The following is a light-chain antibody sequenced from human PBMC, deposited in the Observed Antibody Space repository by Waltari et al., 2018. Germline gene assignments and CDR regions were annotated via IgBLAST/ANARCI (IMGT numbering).Light chain of an antibody. J-gene: IGLJ2*01. CDR1: SSDVGSYNL. V-gene: IGLV2-23*01. Sequence: QSALTQPASVSGSPGQSITISCTGTSSDVGSYNLVSWYQQHPGKAPKLMIYEGSKRPSGVSIRFSGSKSGNTASLTISGRQAEDETDYYCCSYAGSSTPVVFGGGTKLTVL. CDR2: EGS. CDR3: CSYAGSSTPVV.